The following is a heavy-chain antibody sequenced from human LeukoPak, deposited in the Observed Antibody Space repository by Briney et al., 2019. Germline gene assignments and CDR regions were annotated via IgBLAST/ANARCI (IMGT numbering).Heavy chain of an antibody. D-gene: IGHD3-10*01. Sequence: PSETLSLTCAVYGGSFSGYYWSWIRQPPGKGLEWIGEINHSGSTNYNPSLKSRVTISVDTSKNQFSLELSSVTAADTAVYYCATAFTMVRGHWFDPWGQGTLVTVSS. V-gene: IGHV4-34*01. CDR1: GGSFSGYY. J-gene: IGHJ5*02. CDR3: ATAFTMVRGHWFDP. CDR2: INHSGST.